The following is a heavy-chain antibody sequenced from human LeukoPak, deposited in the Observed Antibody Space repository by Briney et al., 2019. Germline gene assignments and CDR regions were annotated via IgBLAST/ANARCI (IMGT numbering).Heavy chain of an antibody. CDR3: ARDGYCYGGSCYDY. J-gene: IGHJ4*02. V-gene: IGHV3-48*03. D-gene: IGHD2-15*01. CDR2: ISSSGSTI. Sequence: GGSLRLSCAASGFTFSSYEMNWVRQAPGKGLEWVSYISSSGSTIYYADSVKGRFTISRDNAKNSLYLQMNSLRAEDTAVYYCARDGYCYGGSCYDYWGQGTLVTVSS. CDR1: GFTFSSYE.